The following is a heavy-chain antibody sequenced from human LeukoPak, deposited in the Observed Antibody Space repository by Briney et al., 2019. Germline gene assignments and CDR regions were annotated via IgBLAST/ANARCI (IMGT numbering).Heavy chain of an antibody. CDR2: IYPGDSDT. V-gene: IGHV5-51*01. CDR1: VYRFASYW. CDR3: ARHEYSSGWYPSESYGMDV. D-gene: IGHD6-19*01. Sequence: GESLQISCKGSVYRFASYWIGGVRQLPGKGLEWMGIIYPGDSDTRYSPSFQGQVTISADKSISTAYLQWSSLKASDTAMYYCARHEYSSGWYPSESYGMDVWGQGTTVTVS. J-gene: IGHJ6*02.